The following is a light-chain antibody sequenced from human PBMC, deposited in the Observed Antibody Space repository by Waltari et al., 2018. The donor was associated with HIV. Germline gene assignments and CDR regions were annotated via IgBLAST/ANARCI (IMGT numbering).Light chain of an antibody. V-gene: IGKV1-8*01. CDR3: QQYYSYPLT. CDR2: AAS. Sequence: AIRMPQSSSSFPASTGDRVTITCRASQGISSYLAWYQQKPGKAPKLLIYAASTLQSGVPSRFSGSGSGTDFTLTISCLQSEDFATYYCQQYYSYPLTFGQGTRLEIK. J-gene: IGKJ5*01. CDR1: QGISSY.